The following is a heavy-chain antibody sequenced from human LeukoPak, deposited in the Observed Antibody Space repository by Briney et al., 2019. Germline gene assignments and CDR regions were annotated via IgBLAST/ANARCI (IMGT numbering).Heavy chain of an antibody. Sequence: GGSLRLSCAASGFTFSSYAMAWVRQAPGKGLEWVSAISDSGANTYYADSVKGRFTVSRDNSKNTPYLQVSSLRAEHTAVYYCGKDSGSFEYWGQGNLVTVSS. CDR1: GFTFSSYA. V-gene: IGHV3-23*01. D-gene: IGHD1-26*01. J-gene: IGHJ4*02. CDR2: ISDSGANT. CDR3: GKDSGSFEY.